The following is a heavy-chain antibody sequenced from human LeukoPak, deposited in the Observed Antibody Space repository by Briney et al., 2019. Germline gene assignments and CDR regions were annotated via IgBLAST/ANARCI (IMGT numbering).Heavy chain of an antibody. CDR3: AREKRGYCSSTSCSYPHY. D-gene: IGHD2-2*01. V-gene: IGHV1-2*02. CDR2: INPNSGGT. Sequence: ASVKVSCKASGYTFTGYYMHWVRQAPGQGLEWMGWINPNSGGTNYAQKFQGRVTMTRDTSISTAYMELSRLRSDDTAVYYCAREKRGYCSSTSCSYPHYWGQGTLVTVSS. CDR1: GYTFTGYY. J-gene: IGHJ4*02.